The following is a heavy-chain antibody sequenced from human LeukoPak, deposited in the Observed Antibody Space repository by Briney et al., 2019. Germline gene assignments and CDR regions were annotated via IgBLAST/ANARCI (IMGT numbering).Heavy chain of an antibody. Sequence: SETLSLTCTVSDDSISNHYWSWIRQPAGKGLEWIGRIYPSGSPNYNPFLKSRVTMSVDTSKNQFSLKLSSVTAADTAVYYCARGADSSGYYSIFYFDYWGQGTLVTVSS. CDR3: ARGADSSGYYSIFYFDY. CDR1: DDSISNHY. J-gene: IGHJ4*02. V-gene: IGHV4-4*07. CDR2: IYPSGSP. D-gene: IGHD3-22*01.